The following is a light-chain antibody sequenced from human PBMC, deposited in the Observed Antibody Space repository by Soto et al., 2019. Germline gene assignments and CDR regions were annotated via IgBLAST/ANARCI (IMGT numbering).Light chain of an antibody. V-gene: IGKV1-5*03. CDR2: KAS. Sequence: DIQMTQSPSTLSASVGDRVTITCRASQSISSWLAWYQQKPGKAPKLLIYKASSLESGVPSRFSGSESGTEFTLTISSLQPAHFATYLCQQCNSRSPYTFGQGTNLEIK. CDR3: QQCNSRSPYT. J-gene: IGKJ2*01. CDR1: QSISSW.